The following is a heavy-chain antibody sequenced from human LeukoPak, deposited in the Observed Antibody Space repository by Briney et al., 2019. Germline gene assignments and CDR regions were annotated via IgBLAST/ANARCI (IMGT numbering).Heavy chain of an antibody. D-gene: IGHD4-17*01. CDR2: ISNSGDAT. CDR3: AKDLYGDYVDY. J-gene: IGHJ4*02. Sequence: GGSLRLSCAASGFTFSNYAMSWVRQAPGKGLEWVSTISNSGDATYYADSVKGRFTISRDNSKNTLYLQMNSLRAEDTAVYYCAKDLYGDYVDYWGQGTLVTVSS. V-gene: IGHV3-23*01. CDR1: GFTFSNYA.